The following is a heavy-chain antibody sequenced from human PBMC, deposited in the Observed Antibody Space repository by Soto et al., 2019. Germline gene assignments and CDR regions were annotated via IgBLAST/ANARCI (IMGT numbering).Heavy chain of an antibody. V-gene: IGHV4-39*01. CDR2: IYYSGST. Sequence: QLQLQESGPGLVKPSETLSLTCTVSGGSISSSSYYWGWIRQPPGKGLEWIGRIYYSGSTYCNPSLKIRVTTSVDTSKNQFSLKLSSVTAADTAVYYCASSEFHWGQGTLVTVSS. D-gene: IGHD2-21*01. CDR3: ASSEFH. J-gene: IGHJ4*02. CDR1: GGSISSSSYY.